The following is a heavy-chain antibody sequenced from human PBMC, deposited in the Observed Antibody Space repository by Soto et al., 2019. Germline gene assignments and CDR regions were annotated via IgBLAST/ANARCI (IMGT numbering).Heavy chain of an antibody. Sequence: EVQLLESGGGLVQPGGSLRLSCAASGFTFSSYAMSWVRQAPGKGLEWVSAISGSGGSTYYADSVKGRFTISRDNSKHTLYLQMHSLRAEDTAVYYWAKAGGLGSSGYVYNWVDPGGQGTLVTVCS. J-gene: IGHJ5*02. D-gene: IGHD6-13*01. CDR2: ISGSGGST. V-gene: IGHV3-23*01. CDR3: AKAGGLGSSGYVYNWVDP. CDR1: GFTFSSYA.